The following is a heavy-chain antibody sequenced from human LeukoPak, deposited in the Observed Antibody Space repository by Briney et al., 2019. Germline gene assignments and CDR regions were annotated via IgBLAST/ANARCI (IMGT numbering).Heavy chain of an antibody. CDR1: VFPFSTYY. J-gene: IGHJ6*02. CDR2: SRAKGDSYST. CDR3: AREYFYGMDV. V-gene: IGHV3-72*01. Sequence: TGGSLRLSCAASVFPFSTYYMDCVRQAPGKGLECVGLSRAKGDSYSTEYAASVRGRFSISRDESQNSMFLHMNSLKTEDTAVYFCAREYFYGMDVWGQGTTVTVSS.